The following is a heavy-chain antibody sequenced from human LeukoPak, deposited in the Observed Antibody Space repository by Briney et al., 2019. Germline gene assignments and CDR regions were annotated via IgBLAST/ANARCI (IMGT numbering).Heavy chain of an antibody. D-gene: IGHD3-10*01. CDR1: GGSISSYY. V-gene: IGHV4-59*01. J-gene: IGHJ4*02. Sequence: SETLSLTCTVSGGSISSYYWSWIRQPPGKGLEWIGYIYYSGSTNYNPSLKSRVTISVDTSKNQVSLKVSSVTAADTAVYYCARGRTNYYGSGSKLARGFDYWGQGTLVTVSS. CDR2: IYYSGST. CDR3: ARGRTNYYGSGSKLARGFDY.